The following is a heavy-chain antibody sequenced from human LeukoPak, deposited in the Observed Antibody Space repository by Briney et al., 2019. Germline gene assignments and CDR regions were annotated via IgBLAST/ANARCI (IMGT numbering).Heavy chain of an antibody. CDR2: ISWNSGSI. D-gene: IGHD6-13*01. Sequence: PGGSLRLSCAASGFTFDDYAMHWVRQAPGKGLEWVSGISWNSGSIGYADSVKGRFTIPRDNAKNSLYLQMNSLRAEDMALYYCAKGGSSSWYAPGFDYWGQGTLVTVSS. V-gene: IGHV3-9*03. J-gene: IGHJ4*02. CDR1: GFTFDDYA. CDR3: AKGGSSSWYAPGFDY.